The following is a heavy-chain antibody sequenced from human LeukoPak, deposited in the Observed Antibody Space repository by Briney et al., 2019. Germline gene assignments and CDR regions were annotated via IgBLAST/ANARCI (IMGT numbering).Heavy chain of an antibody. V-gene: IGHV3-23*01. Sequence: GGSLRLSCAASGFSFSNYAMSWVRQAPGKGLEWVSAITGRGGSTKDADSVKGRFIISRDNSKNTLYLQMSSLRAEDTAVYYCAKCLLGPDYYDCRGLDYWGQGTLVTASS. J-gene: IGHJ4*02. CDR3: AKCLLGPDYYDCRGLDY. CDR2: ITGRGGST. D-gene: IGHD3-22*01. CDR1: GFSFSNYA.